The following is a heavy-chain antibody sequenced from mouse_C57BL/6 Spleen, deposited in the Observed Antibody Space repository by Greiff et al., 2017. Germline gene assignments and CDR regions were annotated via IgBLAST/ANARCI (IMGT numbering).Heavy chain of an antibody. Sequence: LVESGAELVKPGASVKLSCTASGFNIKDYYMPWVKQRTEQGLGWIGRFDPEDGETKYAPKFQGKAPITAATSSNTAYLQLSSLTSEDTAVYYCARGDYGNYVSYAMDYWGQGTSVTVSS. CDR3: ARGDYGNYVSYAMDY. V-gene: IGHV14-2*01. D-gene: IGHD2-1*01. J-gene: IGHJ4*01. CDR1: GFNIKDYY. CDR2: FDPEDGET.